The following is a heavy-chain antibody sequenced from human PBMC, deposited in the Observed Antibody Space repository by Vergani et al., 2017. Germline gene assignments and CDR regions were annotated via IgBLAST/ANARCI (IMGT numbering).Heavy chain of an antibody. CDR2: ISYDGSNK. CDR1: GFTFSSYG. Sequence: QVQLVESGGGVVQPGRSLRLSCAASGFTFSSYGMHWVRQAPGKGLEWVAVISYDGSNKYYADSVKGRFTISRDNSKNTLYLQMNSLRAEDTAVYYCARDIIVVVTATYGMDVWGQGTTVTVSS. D-gene: IGHD2-21*02. J-gene: IGHJ6*02. CDR3: ARDIIVVVTATYGMDV. V-gene: IGHV3-30*19.